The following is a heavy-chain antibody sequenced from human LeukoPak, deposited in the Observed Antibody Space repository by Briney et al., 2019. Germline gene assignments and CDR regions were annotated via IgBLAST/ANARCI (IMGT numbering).Heavy chain of an antibody. J-gene: IGHJ4*02. CDR1: GYTFTSYG. CDR3: ARDRGYCSGGSCYPTNNFDY. Sequence: ASVKVSCKASGYTFTSYGISWVRQAPGQGLEWMGWISAYNGNTNYAQKLQGRVTTTTDTSTSTAYMELRSLRSDDTAVYYCARDRGYCSGGSCYPTNNFDYWGQGTLVTVSS. V-gene: IGHV1-18*01. D-gene: IGHD2-15*01. CDR2: ISAYNGNT.